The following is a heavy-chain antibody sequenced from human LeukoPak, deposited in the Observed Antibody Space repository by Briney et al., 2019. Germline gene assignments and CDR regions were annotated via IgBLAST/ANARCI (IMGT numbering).Heavy chain of an antibody. Sequence: SGGSLRLSCAASGFTFSSYSMNWVRQAPGKGLEWVSSISSSSSYIYYADSVKGRFTISRDNAKNSLYLQMNSLRAEDTAVYYCARDSGERGSGSYLIAYWGQGTLVTVSS. CDR3: ARDSGERGSGSYLIAY. V-gene: IGHV3-21*04. CDR1: GFTFSSYS. CDR2: ISSSSSYI. D-gene: IGHD3-10*01. J-gene: IGHJ4*02.